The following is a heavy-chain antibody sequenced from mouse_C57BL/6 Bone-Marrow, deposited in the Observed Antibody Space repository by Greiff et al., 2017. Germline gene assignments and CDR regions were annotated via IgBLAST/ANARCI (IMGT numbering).Heavy chain of an antibody. Sequence: EVQLQQSGPELVKPGASVKIPCKASGYTFTDYNMDWVKQSHGKSLEWIGDINPNNGGTNSNQKFKGKAQLTVHKSSSTAYMELRCLTAEDTAVYYCARRLWLRLYFDYWGQCTTLTVSS. V-gene: IGHV1-18*01. J-gene: IGHJ2*01. CDR1: GYTFTDYN. D-gene: IGHD2-2*01. CDR3: ARRLWLRLYFDY. CDR2: INPNNGGT.